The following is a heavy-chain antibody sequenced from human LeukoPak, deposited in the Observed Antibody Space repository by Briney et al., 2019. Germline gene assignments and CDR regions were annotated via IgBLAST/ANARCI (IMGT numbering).Heavy chain of an antibody. CDR3: ATRNNLEY. CDR1: GFTFSGHW. V-gene: IGHV3-7*01. CDR2: IKYDGTEK. Sequence: HPGGSLRLSCTVSGFTFSGHWMNWVRQAPGKGLEWVANIKYDGTEKHYVASVEGRFTISRDNAKESAYLQMSNLRAEDTAVYYCATRNNLEYWGQGILVTVSS. J-gene: IGHJ4*02.